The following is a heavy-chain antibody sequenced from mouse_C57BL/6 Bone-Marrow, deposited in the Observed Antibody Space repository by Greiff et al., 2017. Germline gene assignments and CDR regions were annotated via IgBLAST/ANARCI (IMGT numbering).Heavy chain of an antibody. Sequence: QVTLKECGPGILQPSPTLSLTCSFSGFSLSTFGMGVGWIRQPSGKGLEWLAHIWWDDDKYYNPALKSGLTISKDTSKKPVFLKIANVDTADTATYYCARSLEKDYYSMDYWGQGTSVTVSS. J-gene: IGHJ4*01. CDR3: ARSLEKDYYSMDY. CDR1: GFSLSTFGMG. V-gene: IGHV8-8*01. CDR2: IWWDDDK.